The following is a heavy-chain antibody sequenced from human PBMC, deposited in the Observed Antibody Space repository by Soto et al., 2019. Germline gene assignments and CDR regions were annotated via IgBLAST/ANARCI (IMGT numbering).Heavy chain of an antibody. CDR2: IYYSGST. CDR1: GGSISSSSYY. Sequence: SETLSLTCTVSGGSISSSSYYWGWIRQPPGKGLEWIGSIYYSGSTYYNPSLKSRVTISVDTSKNQFSLKLSSVTAADTAVYYCARHFIYVTMYYDFWSGYSPNWFDPWGQGTLVTVSS. D-gene: IGHD3-3*01. CDR3: ARHFIYVTMYYDFWSGYSPNWFDP. J-gene: IGHJ5*02. V-gene: IGHV4-39*01.